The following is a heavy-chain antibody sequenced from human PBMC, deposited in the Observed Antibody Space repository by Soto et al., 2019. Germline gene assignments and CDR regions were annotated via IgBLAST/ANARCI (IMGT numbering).Heavy chain of an antibody. CDR2: IYYSGST. CDR3: ARDSNGSGSYYNWLDP. Sequence: SETLSLTCTVSGGSISSYYWSWIRQPPGKGLEWIGYIYYSGSTNYNPSLKSRVTISVDTSKNQFSLKLSSVTAADTAVYYCARDSNGSGSYYNWLDPWGQGTLVTVSS. CDR1: GGSISSYY. D-gene: IGHD3-10*01. J-gene: IGHJ5*02. V-gene: IGHV4-59*01.